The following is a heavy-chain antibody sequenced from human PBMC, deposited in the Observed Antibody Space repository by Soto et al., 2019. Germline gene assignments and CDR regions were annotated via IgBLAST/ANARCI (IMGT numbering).Heavy chain of an antibody. D-gene: IGHD5-18*01. CDR1: GFTFTNYA. Sequence: GGSLRLSCAASGFTFTNYAMSWVRQGPGKGLEWVSAISGSGGSTYYADSVKGRFTISRDNSKNTLYLQMNSLRAEDTAVYYCAKDRGIQLWLNHGMDVWGQGTTVTVSS. V-gene: IGHV3-23*01. CDR3: AKDRGIQLWLNHGMDV. J-gene: IGHJ6*02. CDR2: ISGSGGST.